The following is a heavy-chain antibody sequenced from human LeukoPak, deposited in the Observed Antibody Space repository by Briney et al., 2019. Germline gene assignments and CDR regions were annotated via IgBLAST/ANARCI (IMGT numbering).Heavy chain of an antibody. D-gene: IGHD4-11*01. CDR1: GFTFSRFW. V-gene: IGHV3-7*01. Sequence: GGSLRLSCAASGFTFSRFWMSWVRQAPGTGLEWVGNIKPDGSEKYYMDSVKGRFTISRDNTKNSLYLQMNSLRAEDTAVYYCARETTADFYYYYMDVWGKGTTVTVSS. CDR3: ARETTADFYYYYMDV. J-gene: IGHJ6*03. CDR2: IKPDGSEK.